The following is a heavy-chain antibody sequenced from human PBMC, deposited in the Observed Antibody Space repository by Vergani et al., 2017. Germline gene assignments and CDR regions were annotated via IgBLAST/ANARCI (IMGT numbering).Heavy chain of an antibody. J-gene: IGHJ3*02. CDR1: GFTFSSYA. CDR2: ISGSGGST. V-gene: IGHV3-23*01. CDR3: ARVGCIGVGPAASDAFDI. D-gene: IGHD2-2*01. Sequence: EVQLLESGGGLVQPGGSLRLSCAASGFTFSSYAMSWVRQAPGKGLEWVSAISGSGGSTYYAATVKGRFTIARAKSKNTLYLQMNSLRAEDTAVYYCARVGCIGVGPAASDAFDIWGQGTMVTVSS.